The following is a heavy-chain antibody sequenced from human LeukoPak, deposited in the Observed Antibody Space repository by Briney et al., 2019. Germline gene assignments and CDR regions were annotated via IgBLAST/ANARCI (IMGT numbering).Heavy chain of an antibody. J-gene: IGHJ3*02. CDR1: GFTFSSYA. Sequence: GGSLRLSCTASGFTFSSYAMHWVRQAPGKGLEWVAVISYDGSNKYYADSVKGRFTISRDNSKNTLYLQMNSLRAEGTAVYYCARVMGYSSSWSDAFDIWGQGTMVTVSS. CDR2: ISYDGSNK. V-gene: IGHV3-30*04. D-gene: IGHD6-13*01. CDR3: ARVMGYSSSWSDAFDI.